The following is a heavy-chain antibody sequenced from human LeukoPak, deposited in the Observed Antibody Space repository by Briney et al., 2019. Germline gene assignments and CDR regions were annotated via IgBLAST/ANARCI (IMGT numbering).Heavy chain of an antibody. CDR2: INLNSGGT. J-gene: IGHJ4*02. D-gene: IGHD4-17*01. Sequence: ASVKVSCKASGYTFTGYYLHWVRQAPGQGLEWMGWINLNSGGTNYAQKFQGRVTMTRDTSISTAYMELSRLRSDDTAVYYCARDWYGDYFDYWGQGTLVTVSS. CDR3: ARDWYGDYFDY. V-gene: IGHV1-2*02. CDR1: GYTFTGYY.